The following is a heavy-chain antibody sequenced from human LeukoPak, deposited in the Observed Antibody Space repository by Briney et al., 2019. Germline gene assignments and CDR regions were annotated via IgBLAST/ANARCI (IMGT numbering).Heavy chain of an antibody. CDR1: GYSSTNYW. CDR2: INPADSDT. Sequence: GESLKISCKGSGYSSTNYWIGWVRQMPGKGLEWMGIINPADSDTRKSPAFHGQVTISADKSISTAYLQWSSLKAADSAMYYCARVMYGGKEGTFDYWGQGTLVTVSS. J-gene: IGHJ4*02. V-gene: IGHV5-51*01. D-gene: IGHD4-23*01. CDR3: ARVMYGGKEGTFDY.